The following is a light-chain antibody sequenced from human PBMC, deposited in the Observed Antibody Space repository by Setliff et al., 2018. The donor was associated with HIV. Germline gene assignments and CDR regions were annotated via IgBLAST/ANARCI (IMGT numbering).Light chain of an antibody. Sequence: QSALAQPASVSGSPGQSITISCTGTSSDVGGYNYVSWYQQHPGKAPKLMISDVSNRPSGVSNRFSGSKSGNTASLTISGLQAEDEADYYCSSYTSITPLYVFGTGTKVT. J-gene: IGLJ1*01. CDR2: DVS. V-gene: IGLV2-14*03. CDR3: SSYTSITPLYV. CDR1: SSDVGGYNY.